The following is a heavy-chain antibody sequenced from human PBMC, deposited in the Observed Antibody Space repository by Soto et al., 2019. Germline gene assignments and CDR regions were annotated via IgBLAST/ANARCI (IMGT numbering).Heavy chain of an antibody. CDR1: GGSISSYY. Sequence: KPSETLSLTCTVSGGSISSYYWSWIRQSAGKGLEWIGRIYTSGSTNYNPSLKSRVTMSVDTSKNQFSLKLSSVTAADTAVYYCARSAISIAEDYYGMDVWGQGTTVTVSS. D-gene: IGHD6-6*01. CDR3: ARSAISIAEDYYGMDV. J-gene: IGHJ6*02. CDR2: IYTSGST. V-gene: IGHV4-4*07.